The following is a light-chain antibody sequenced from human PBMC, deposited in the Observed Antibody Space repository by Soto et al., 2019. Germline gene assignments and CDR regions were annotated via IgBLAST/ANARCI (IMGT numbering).Light chain of an antibody. V-gene: IGLV1-40*01. CDR2: GHS. CDR3: QSYDSGLVGLI. Sequence: QSVLTQPPSVSGAPGQRVTIACTGSTSNIGAGYDVHWYRHLPGAAPKLLLSGHSHRPSGVPDRLSGSKSGTSASLAITGLRAEDEADYYCQSYDSGLVGLIFGAGTQLTVL. J-gene: IGLJ7*01. CDR1: TSNIGAGYD.